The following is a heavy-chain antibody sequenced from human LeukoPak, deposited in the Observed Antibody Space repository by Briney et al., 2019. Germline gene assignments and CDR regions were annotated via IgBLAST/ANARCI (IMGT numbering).Heavy chain of an antibody. D-gene: IGHD1-26*01. CDR2: IIPIFGTA. J-gene: IGHJ3*02. CDR3: ARDRGSYFPADAFDI. Sequence: GASVKVSCKASGGTFSSYAISWVRQAPGQGLEWMGGIIPIFGTANYARKFQGRVTITADKSTSTAYMELSSLRSEDTAVYYCARDRGSYFPADAFDIWGQGTMVTVSS. CDR1: GGTFSSYA. V-gene: IGHV1-69*06.